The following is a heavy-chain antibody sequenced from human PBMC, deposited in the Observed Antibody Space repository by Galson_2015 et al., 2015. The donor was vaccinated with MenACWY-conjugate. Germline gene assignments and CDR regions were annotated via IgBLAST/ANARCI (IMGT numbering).Heavy chain of an antibody. D-gene: IGHD2/OR15-2a*01. CDR2: ISTNNGNT. J-gene: IGHJ4*02. Sequence: SVKVSCKASGYTFTVYGINWVRQAPGQGLEWMEWISTNNGNTAFAQKFQGRVTMTRETSTSAVYMELRSLRSDDTAMYYCARDHLDCNSAGCVGSGATLEYWGQGTLVTVSS. V-gene: IGHV1-18*04. CDR1: GYTFTVYG. CDR3: ARDHLDCNSAGCVGSGATLEY.